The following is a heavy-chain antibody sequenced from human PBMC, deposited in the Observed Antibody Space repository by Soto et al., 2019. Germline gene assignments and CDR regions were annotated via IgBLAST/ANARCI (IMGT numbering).Heavy chain of an antibody. CDR2: IIPILGIA. D-gene: IGHD3-10*01. J-gene: IGHJ6*02. V-gene: IGHV1-69*08. Sequence: QVQLVQSGAEVKKPGSSVKVSCKASGGTFSSYTISWVRQAPGQGLEWMGRIIPILGIANYAQKFQGRVTSTADKSTSTAYMELSSLRSEDTAVYYCARDRCMVRGYGGMDVWGQGTTVTVSS. CDR3: ARDRCMVRGYGGMDV. CDR1: GGTFSSYT.